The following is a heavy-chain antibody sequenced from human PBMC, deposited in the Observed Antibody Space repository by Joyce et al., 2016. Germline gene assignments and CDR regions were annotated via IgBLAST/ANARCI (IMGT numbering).Heavy chain of an antibody. CDR3: ARDRGYPTFWYALDS. CDR1: GFTFSNYG. V-gene: IGHV3-30*03. J-gene: IGHJ4*02. Sequence: QVQLVESGGGVVQPGRSLRLSCAASGFTFSNYGMHWVRQAPCKGLEWVAATSSDGSDKYFAESVKGRFTIFRDQSKNTLHLQMNSLTTEDTAVYYCARDRGYPTFWYALDSWGQGALVTVSS. D-gene: IGHD3-3*01. CDR2: TSSDGSDK.